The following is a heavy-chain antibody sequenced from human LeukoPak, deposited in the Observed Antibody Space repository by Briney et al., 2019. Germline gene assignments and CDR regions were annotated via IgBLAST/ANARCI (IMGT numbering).Heavy chain of an antibody. CDR1: GYSISTGYF. J-gene: IGHJ4*02. V-gene: IGHV4-38-2*02. CDR3: ARGYYYVSGSYSFFDY. CDR2: IYHSGTT. D-gene: IGHD3-10*01. Sequence: SETLSLTCTVSGYSISTGYFWGWIRQTPGKGLEWIGSIYHSGTTYYNPSLKSRVTISVDTSENQFSLKLNSVTAADTAVYYCARGYYYVSGSYSFFDYWGQGTLVTVSS.